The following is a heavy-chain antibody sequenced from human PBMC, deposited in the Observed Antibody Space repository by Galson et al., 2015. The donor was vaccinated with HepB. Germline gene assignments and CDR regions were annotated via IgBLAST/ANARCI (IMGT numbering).Heavy chain of an antibody. J-gene: IGHJ4*02. D-gene: IGHD6-13*01. CDR2: ISGSGAAT. CDR1: GFTFSNYA. CDR3: AKIVHPYSSTRYIDY. Sequence: LRLSCAASGFTFSNYAMSWVRQAPGKGLEWVSVISGSGAATYHADSVKGRFTISRDNSKNTLYLQMSSLRAEDTAVYYCAKIVHPYSSTRYIDYWGQGALVTVSS. V-gene: IGHV3-23*01.